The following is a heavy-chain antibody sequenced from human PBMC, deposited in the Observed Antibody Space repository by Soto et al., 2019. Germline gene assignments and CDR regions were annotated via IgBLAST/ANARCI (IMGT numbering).Heavy chain of an antibody. D-gene: IGHD2-21*01. V-gene: IGHV4-34*01. CDR2: INHSGST. Sequence: SETLSLTCAVYGGSFSAYYWTWIRQPPGTGLEWIGEINHSGSTNYNLSLKNRVSISVDTSKSQFSLKLTSVTAADTAVYYCGREKIPGLLDYWGQGTLVTV. CDR1: GGSFSAYY. J-gene: IGHJ4*02. CDR3: GREKIPGLLDY.